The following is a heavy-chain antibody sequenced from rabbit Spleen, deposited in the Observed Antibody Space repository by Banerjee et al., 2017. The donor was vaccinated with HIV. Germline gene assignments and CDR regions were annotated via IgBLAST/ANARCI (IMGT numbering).Heavy chain of an antibody. Sequence: EQLEESGGGLVKPEGSLTLTCKASGVSFSDKDVMCWVRQAPGKGLEWIACINIVTGKDVYATWAKGRFIMSRPSSTTVTLQMTSLTAADTATYICARDLVTVIGWNFNLWGPGTLVTVS. CDR3: ARDLVTVIGWNFNL. CDR1: GVSFSDKDV. CDR2: INIVTGKD. J-gene: IGHJ4*01. V-gene: IGHV1S45*01. D-gene: IGHD5-1*01.